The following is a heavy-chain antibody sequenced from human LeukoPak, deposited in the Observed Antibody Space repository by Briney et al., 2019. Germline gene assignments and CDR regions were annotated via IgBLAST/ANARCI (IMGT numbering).Heavy chain of an antibody. V-gene: IGHV1-69*13. CDR3: ARGRVIHFGGIDVFDI. D-gene: IGHD4/OR15-4a*01. J-gene: IGHJ3*02. Sequence: SVKVSCKASGGTFGAFGINWVRQAPEQGLEWMGGIIPLFGTTDYAQKFQGRVTITADESTNTAYMELSSLRSDDTAIYYCARGRVIHFGGIDVFDIWGQGTMVTVS. CDR2: IIPLFGTT. CDR1: GGTFGAFG.